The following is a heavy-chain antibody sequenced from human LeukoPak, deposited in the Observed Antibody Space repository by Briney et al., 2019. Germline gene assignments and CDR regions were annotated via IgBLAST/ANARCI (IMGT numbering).Heavy chain of an antibody. J-gene: IGHJ3*02. CDR3: ARVLDSSFAGAFDI. CDR2: INPNSGGT. D-gene: IGHD3-22*01. CDR1: GYTFTGYY. V-gene: IGHV1-2*02. Sequence: GASVKVSCKASGYTFTGYYMHWVRQAPGQGLEWMGWINPNSGGTNYAQKFQGRVTMTRDTSISTAYMELSRLRSDDTAVYYCARVLDSSFAGAFDIWGQGTMVTVSS.